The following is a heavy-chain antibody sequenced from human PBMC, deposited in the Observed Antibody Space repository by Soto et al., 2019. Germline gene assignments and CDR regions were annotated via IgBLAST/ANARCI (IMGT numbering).Heavy chain of an antibody. CDR2: IYYSGST. CDR1: GGSLSSGGYY. J-gene: IGHJ6*02. Sequence: SETLSLTCTVSGGSLSSGGYYCSWLRHHPGQGLEWIGYIYYSGSTYYNPTLKSRVTISVDTSKNQFSLKLSSVTAADTAVYYCARAVGIRGVSITDVGYYYYVMDVWGQGTTVTVSS. CDR3: ARAVGIRGVSITDVGYYYYVMDV. V-gene: IGHV4-31*03. D-gene: IGHD3-10*01.